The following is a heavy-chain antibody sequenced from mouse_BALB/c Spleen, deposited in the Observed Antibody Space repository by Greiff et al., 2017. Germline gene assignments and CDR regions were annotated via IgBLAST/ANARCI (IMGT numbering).Heavy chain of an antibody. CDR1: GYTFTSYW. V-gene: IGHV1S81*02. Sequence: QVQLQQPGAELVKPGASVKLSCKASGYTFTSYWMHWVKQRPGQGLEWIGEINPSNGRTNYNEKFKSKATLTVDKSSSTAYMQLSSLTSEDSAVYYCARGYRYDGGYYFDDWGQGTTLTVSS. D-gene: IGHD2-14*01. CDR3: ARGYRYDGGYYFDD. CDR2: INPSNGRT. J-gene: IGHJ2*01.